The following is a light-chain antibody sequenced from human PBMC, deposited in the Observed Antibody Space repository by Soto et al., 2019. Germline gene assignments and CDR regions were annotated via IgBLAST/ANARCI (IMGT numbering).Light chain of an antibody. CDR3: QQYESLPLT. CDR1: QDINKN. J-gene: IGKJ5*01. Sequence: DIQMTQSQSSLSASVGDRVTITCQASQDINKNLIWYQQKPGKAPKLLIYDASDLETGVPSRFSGRGSGTGFTFTISSLQPEDFATYYCQQYESLPLTFGQGTRLEIK. V-gene: IGKV1-33*01. CDR2: DAS.